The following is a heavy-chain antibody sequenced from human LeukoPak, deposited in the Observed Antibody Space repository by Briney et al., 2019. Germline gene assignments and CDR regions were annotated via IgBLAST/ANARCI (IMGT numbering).Heavy chain of an antibody. CDR2: ISNSGTTI. D-gene: IGHD4-11*01. V-gene: IGHV3-48*03. J-gene: IGHJ1*01. Sequence: GGSLRLSCAAAGLTFSSYDMYWVRQAPGKGLEWISYISNSGTTIYYADSVKGRFTISRDNAKNTVYLQMNSLRVEDTALYYCDPPAAGLQRTISTVYFKDWGQGTLVSVSS. CDR3: DPPAAGLQRTISTVYFKD. CDR1: GLTFSSYD.